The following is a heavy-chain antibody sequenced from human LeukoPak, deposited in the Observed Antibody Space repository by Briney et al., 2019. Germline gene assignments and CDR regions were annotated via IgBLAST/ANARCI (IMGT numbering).Heavy chain of an antibody. CDR3: ARETGGSYSEFDY. J-gene: IGHJ4*02. V-gene: IGHV1-2*06. CDR1: GYTFTGYH. D-gene: IGHD1-26*01. CDR2: INPNSGGT. Sequence: ASVKVSCKASGYTFTGYHMHWVRQAPGQGLEWMGRINPNSGGTNYAQKFQGRVTMTRDTSISTAYMELSRLRSDDTAVYYCARETGGSYSEFDYWGQGTLVTVSS.